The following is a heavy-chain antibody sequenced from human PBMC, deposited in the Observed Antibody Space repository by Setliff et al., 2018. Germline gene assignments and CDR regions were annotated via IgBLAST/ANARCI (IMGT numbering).Heavy chain of an antibody. J-gene: IGHJ4*02. CDR2: IQTSGTT. V-gene: IGHV4-61*09. D-gene: IGHD6-19*01. CDR3: ARGNSRSSVWYVVPHFDY. Sequence: SETLSLTCTVSGGSISSGSYYWSWIRQPAGKGLEWIGHIQTSGTTNYNPSLKSRVTISVDTSKNQFSLRLKSVTAADTAVYYCARGNSRSSVWYVVPHFDYWGQGTLVTVSS. CDR1: GGSISSGSYY.